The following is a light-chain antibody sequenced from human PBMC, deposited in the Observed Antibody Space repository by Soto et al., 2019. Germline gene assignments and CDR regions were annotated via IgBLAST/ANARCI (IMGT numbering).Light chain of an antibody. J-gene: IGLJ2*01. V-gene: IGLV3-1*01. CDR2: QDN. Sequence: SYELTQPPSVSVFPGQTASITCSGDDLGNKYVSWYQQRPGQSPVLVIYQDNKRPSGIPERFSGSNSGNTATLTISGTQALDEADYYCQAWDSSTVVFGGGTKLTVL. CDR3: QAWDSSTVV. CDR1: DLGNKY.